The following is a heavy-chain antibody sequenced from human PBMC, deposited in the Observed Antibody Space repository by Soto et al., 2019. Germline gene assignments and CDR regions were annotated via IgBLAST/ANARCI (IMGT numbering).Heavy chain of an antibody. CDR3: ARSYGSGSYYDYYYGMDV. CDR2: IYYSGST. J-gene: IGHJ6*02. Sequence: SETLSLTCTVSGGSISSYYWSWIRQPPGKGLEWIGYIYYSGSTNYNPPLQSRVTMSVDTSKNQFSLKLNSVTAADTAVYYCARSYGSGSYYDYYYGMDVWGQGTTVTVSS. V-gene: IGHV4-59*01. D-gene: IGHD3-10*01. CDR1: GGSISSYY.